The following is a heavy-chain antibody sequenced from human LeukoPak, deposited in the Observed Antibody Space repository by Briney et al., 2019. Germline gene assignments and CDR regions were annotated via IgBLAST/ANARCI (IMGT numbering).Heavy chain of an antibody. CDR1: GFTFSDYY. V-gene: IGHV3-11*01. CDR2: IRGSGGAI. J-gene: IGHJ4*02. Sequence: GGSLRLSCAASGFTFSDYYMSWIRQAPGKGLEWVSYIRGSGGAIYYADSVKGRFTISRDNAKNSLYLQMNSLRADDTAVYYCARDARDGRDYWGQGTLVTVSS. D-gene: IGHD5-24*01. CDR3: ARDARDGRDY.